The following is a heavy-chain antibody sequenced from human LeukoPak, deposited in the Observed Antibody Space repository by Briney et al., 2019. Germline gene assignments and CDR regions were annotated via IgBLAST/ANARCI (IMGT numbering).Heavy chain of an antibody. CDR3: ARSFYDILIGYYQYFDY. D-gene: IGHD3-9*01. J-gene: IGHJ4*02. CDR1: GFTFSNYW. V-gene: IGHV3-23*01. Sequence: GGSLRLSCAASGFTFSNYWIHWVRQAPGKGLEWASTSSASGGTTYYADSVKGRFTISRDNSKNTLYLQMNSLRAEDTAVYYCARSFYDILIGYYQYFDYWGQGTLVTVSS. CDR2: SSASGGTT.